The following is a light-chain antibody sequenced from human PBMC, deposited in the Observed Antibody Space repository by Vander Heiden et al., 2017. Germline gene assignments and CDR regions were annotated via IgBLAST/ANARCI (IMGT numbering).Light chain of an antibody. CDR2: DVS. CDR1: GSIVDGYKC. CDR3: SSYTGSFTLNWV. J-gene: IGLJ3*02. V-gene: IGLV2-14*03. Sequence: QFALTQPAPWPGSPGQSITISCTGLGSIVDGYKCVSWYQQHPGKAPKVVIYDVSYRPSGVSNRFSGSKSGNTASLTISGLQAEDEAFYFCSSYTGSFTLNWVFGGGTKVTVL.